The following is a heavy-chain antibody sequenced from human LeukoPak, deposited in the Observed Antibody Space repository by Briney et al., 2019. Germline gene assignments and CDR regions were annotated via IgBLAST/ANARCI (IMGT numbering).Heavy chain of an antibody. Sequence: PGRSLRLSCAASGFTFDDYAMHWVRQAPGKGLEWVSGISWNSGSIGYADSVKGRFTISRDNAKNSLYLQMNSLRAEDTALYYCAKDRERGYSYGPIDYWGQGTLVTVSS. CDR2: ISWNSGSI. CDR1: GFTFDDYA. V-gene: IGHV3-9*01. CDR3: AKDRERGYSYGPIDY. J-gene: IGHJ4*02. D-gene: IGHD5-18*01.